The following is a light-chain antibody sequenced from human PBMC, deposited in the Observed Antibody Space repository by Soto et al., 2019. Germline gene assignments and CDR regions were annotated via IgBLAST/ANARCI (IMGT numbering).Light chain of an antibody. V-gene: IGKV1-5*01. CDR2: DAS. CDR3: QQYDTYSRT. CDR1: QGISSS. J-gene: IGKJ1*01. Sequence: DIQMTQSPSSLSAFVGDRVTITCRANQGISSSLAWYQQKPGKAPKLLIYDASSLQSGVPSRFTGRGSGTEFTLTISSLQPDDFATYYCQQYDTYSRTFGQGTKVDIK.